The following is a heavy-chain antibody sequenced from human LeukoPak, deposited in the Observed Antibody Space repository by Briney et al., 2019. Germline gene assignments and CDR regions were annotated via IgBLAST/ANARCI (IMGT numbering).Heavy chain of an antibody. V-gene: IGHV3-30-3*01. CDR2: ISYDGSNR. D-gene: IGHD6-6*01. J-gene: IGHJ2*01. Sequence: GRSLRLSCAASGFTFSSYAMHWVRQAPGKGLEWAAVISYDGSNRYYADSVKGRFTISRDNSKNTLYLQMNSLRAEDTAVYYCARDCDEYSSSGRYFDLWGRGTLVTVSS. CDR3: ARDCDEYSSSGRYFDL. CDR1: GFTFSSYA.